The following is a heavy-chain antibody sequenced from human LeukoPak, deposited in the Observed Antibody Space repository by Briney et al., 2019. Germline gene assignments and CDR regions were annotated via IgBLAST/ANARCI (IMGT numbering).Heavy chain of an antibody. CDR1: GFTFSNYA. D-gene: IGHD5-18*01. CDR3: AKARSPTSDTAYFDY. Sequence: PGGSLRLSCAASGFTFSNYAMTWVRQAPGKGLEWVSAISGSGDNTYYADSVKGRFSISRDNSMNTLYLQMNSLGAEDTAVYYCAKARSPTSDTAYFDYWGQGTLVTVSS. V-gene: IGHV3-23*01. CDR2: ISGSGDNT. J-gene: IGHJ4*02.